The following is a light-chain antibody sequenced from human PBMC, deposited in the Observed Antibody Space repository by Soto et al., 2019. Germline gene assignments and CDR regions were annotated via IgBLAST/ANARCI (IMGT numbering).Light chain of an antibody. CDR2: EVN. Sequence: QSVLTQPPSASGSPGQSVTISCTGTSNDVGGYDFVSWYQQHPGRAPKLIIVEVNKWPSGVPDRFSASKSGNTASLTVSGLQAEDEADYYCSSYAGVNTYVFGTGTKVTVL. V-gene: IGLV2-8*01. CDR3: SSYAGVNTYV. CDR1: SNDVGGYDF. J-gene: IGLJ1*01.